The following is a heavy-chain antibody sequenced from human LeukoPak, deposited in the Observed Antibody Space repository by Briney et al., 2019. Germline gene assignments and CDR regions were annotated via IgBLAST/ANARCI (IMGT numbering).Heavy chain of an antibody. CDR2: IYYSGTT. V-gene: IGHV4-39*01. CDR1: GGSISSSSFY. J-gene: IGHJ5*02. Sequence: SETLSLTCTVSGGSISSSSFYWGWIRQSPGRGLEWIGSIYYSGTTFYNPYFRSRVTISIDTSKNQFSLRLGSVTAGNTAVCYCARLPYYGSGSWFDPWGQGTLVTVSS. CDR3: ARLPYYGSGSWFDP. D-gene: IGHD3-10*01.